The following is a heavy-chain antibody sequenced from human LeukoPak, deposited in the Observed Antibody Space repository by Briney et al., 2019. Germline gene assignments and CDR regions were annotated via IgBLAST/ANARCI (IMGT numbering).Heavy chain of an antibody. CDR1: GFTFNSYA. Sequence: GGSLRLPCVASGFTFNSYAMYWVRQAPGKGLEWVAGVFGSGGSAHYTDSVEGRFTIFRDNSKNTVYLQMSSLRAEDTAVYYCGKTTVGYSSGRYPGWPIDYWGQGTLVTVSS. D-gene: IGHD6-19*01. CDR2: VFGSGGSA. J-gene: IGHJ4*02. V-gene: IGHV3-23*01. CDR3: GKTTVGYSSGRYPGWPIDY.